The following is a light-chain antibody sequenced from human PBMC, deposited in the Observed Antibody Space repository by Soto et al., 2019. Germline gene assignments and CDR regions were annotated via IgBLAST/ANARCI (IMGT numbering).Light chain of an antibody. V-gene: IGKV1-9*01. CDR1: YDISSS. J-gene: IGKJ2*01. CDR2: DSS. CDR3: QQLSHYPYT. Sequence: DIQLTQSPSFLSASVEDRVTISCRASYDISSSLAWYQQEPGKPPKLLIYDSSTLQTRVPSRFTGSGSGRKFTLTISGLQFGDFAPYFCQQLSHYPYTFGQGTKLEI.